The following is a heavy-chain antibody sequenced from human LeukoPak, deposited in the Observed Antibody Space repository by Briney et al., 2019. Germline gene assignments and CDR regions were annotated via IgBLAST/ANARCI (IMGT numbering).Heavy chain of an antibody. V-gene: IGHV4-34*01. CDR1: GGSFSGYY. Sequence: SETLSLTCAVYGGSFSGYYWSWIRLPPGKGLEWIGEINHSGSTNYNPSLKSRVTISVDTSKNQFSLKLSSVTAADTAVYYCARGGRGYYDSSLDAFDIWGQGTMVTVSS. CDR2: INHSGST. D-gene: IGHD3-22*01. J-gene: IGHJ3*02. CDR3: ARGGRGYYDSSLDAFDI.